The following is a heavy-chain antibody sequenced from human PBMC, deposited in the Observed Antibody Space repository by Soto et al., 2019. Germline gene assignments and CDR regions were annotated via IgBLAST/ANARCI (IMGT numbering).Heavy chain of an antibody. J-gene: IGHJ6*02. CDR1: GGSISSSSYY. Sequence: KTSETLSLTCTVSGGSISSSSYYWGWIRQPPGKGLEWIGSIYYSGSTYYNPSLKSRVTISVDTSKNQFSLKLSSVTAADTAVYYCARLDSGTTRYYYGMDVWGQGTTVTVSS. V-gene: IGHV4-39*01. CDR2: IYYSGST. D-gene: IGHD3-10*01. CDR3: ARLDSGTTRYYYGMDV.